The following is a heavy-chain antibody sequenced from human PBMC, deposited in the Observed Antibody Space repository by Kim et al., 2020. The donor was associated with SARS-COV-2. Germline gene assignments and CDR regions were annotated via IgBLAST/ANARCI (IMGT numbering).Heavy chain of an antibody. CDR2: ISRDGTRT. CDR1: GFTFDTSP. J-gene: IGHJ4*01. D-gene: IGHD2-8*01. CDR3: AKGETNSGFDY. Sequence: GGSLRLSCAASGFTFDTSPMGWVRQAPGKGLEWVSRISRDGTRTYYADPVKGRVTMSSDKSKNTVYLHMNSLRVEDTAVYYCAKGETNSGFDYWAQGT. V-gene: IGHV3-23*01.